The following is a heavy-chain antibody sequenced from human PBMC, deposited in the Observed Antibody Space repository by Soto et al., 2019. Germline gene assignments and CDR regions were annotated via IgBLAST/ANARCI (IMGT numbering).Heavy chain of an antibody. D-gene: IGHD3-3*01. Sequence: GGSLRLSCAASGFTFSSYDMHWVRQATGKGLEWVSAIGTAGDTYYPGSVKGRFTISRENAKNSLYLQMNSLRAGDTAVYYCARAISYYDFSSGYTASWFDPWGQGTLVTVSS. CDR2: IGTAGDT. V-gene: IGHV3-13*01. CDR1: GFTFSSYD. J-gene: IGHJ5*02. CDR3: ARAISYYDFSSGYTASWFDP.